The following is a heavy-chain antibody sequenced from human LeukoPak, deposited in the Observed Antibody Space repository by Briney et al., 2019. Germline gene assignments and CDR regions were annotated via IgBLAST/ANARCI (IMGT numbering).Heavy chain of an antibody. V-gene: IGHV4-59*01. Sequence: SETVSLTYTVSGGSISSYYWNWIRQPPGKGLEGIGYISYNGDTSYNPSLKSRLTISVDTSKNQFPLRLSSVTAADTAVYYCARGNRRGRYPYPDMDVWGQGTTVTVSS. J-gene: IGHJ6*02. CDR2: ISYNGDT. CDR3: ARGNRRGRYPYPDMDV. D-gene: IGHD2-15*01. CDR1: GGSISSYY.